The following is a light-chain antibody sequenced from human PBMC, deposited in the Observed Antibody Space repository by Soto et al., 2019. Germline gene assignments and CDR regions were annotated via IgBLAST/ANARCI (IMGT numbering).Light chain of an antibody. CDR1: SSDVGAYNY. CDR2: DND. Sequence: QSALTQPRSVSGSPGQSVTISCTGTSSDVGAYNYVSWYQQHPGKAPTLIIYDNDKRPSGIPDRFSGSKSGTSATLGFTGLQTGDEADYYCGVWDSSLSAGVFGGGTKLTVL. CDR3: GVWDSSLSAGV. J-gene: IGLJ3*02. V-gene: IGLV1-51*01.